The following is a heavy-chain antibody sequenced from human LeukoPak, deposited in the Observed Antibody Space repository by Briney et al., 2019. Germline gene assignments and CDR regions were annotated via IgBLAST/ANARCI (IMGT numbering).Heavy chain of an antibody. CDR2: ISYDGSNK. Sequence: GGSLRLSCAASGFTFSSYAMHWVRLAPGKGLEWVAVISYDGSNKYYADSVKGRFTISRDNSKNTLYLQMNSLRAEDTAVYYCARDRDCSGGSCYYFDYWGQGTLVTVSS. J-gene: IGHJ4*02. D-gene: IGHD2-15*01. CDR1: GFTFSSYA. CDR3: ARDRDCSGGSCYYFDY. V-gene: IGHV3-30-3*01.